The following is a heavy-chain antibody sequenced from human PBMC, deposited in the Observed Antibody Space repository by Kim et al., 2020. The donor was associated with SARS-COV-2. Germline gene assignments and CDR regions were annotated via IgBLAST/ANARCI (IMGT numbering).Heavy chain of an antibody. Sequence: GGSLRLSCAASGFTFSSYGMHWVRQAPGKGLEWVAVISYDGSNKYYADSVKGRFTISRDNSKNTLYLQMNSLRAEDTAVYYCARDTARLVVITTFDYWG. CDR3: ARDTARLVVITTFDY. J-gene: IGHJ4*01. D-gene: IGHD3-22*01. CDR2: ISYDGSNK. V-gene: IGHV3-33*05. CDR1: GFTFSSYG.